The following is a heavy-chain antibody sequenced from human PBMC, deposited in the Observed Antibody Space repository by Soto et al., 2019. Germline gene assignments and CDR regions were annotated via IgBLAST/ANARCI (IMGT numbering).Heavy chain of an antibody. Sequence: GESLKISCAASGFTFSSYSMNWVRQAPGKGLEWVSSISSSSSYIYYADSVKGRFTISRDNAKNSLYLQMNSLRAEDTAVYYCARARNYDILTGYYNVGFDYWGQGTLVTVSS. CDR2: ISSSSSYI. CDR1: GFTFSSYS. J-gene: IGHJ4*02. D-gene: IGHD3-9*01. CDR3: ARARNYDILTGYYNVGFDY. V-gene: IGHV3-21*01.